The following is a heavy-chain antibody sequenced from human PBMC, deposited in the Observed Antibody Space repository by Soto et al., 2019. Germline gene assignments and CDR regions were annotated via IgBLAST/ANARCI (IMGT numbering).Heavy chain of an antibody. V-gene: IGHV1-18*01. CDR3: ERDLAVVLVDY. CDR1: GYTFTSYG. CDR2: ISAYNGNT. D-gene: IGHD2-15*01. J-gene: IGHJ4*02. Sequence: QVQLVQSGAEVKKPGASVKVSCKASGYTFTSYGISWVRQAPGQGLEWMGLISAYNGNTNYAQKLQGRVTMTTDTSTSTVYMELRSLRSDGTALYYCERDLAVVLVDYWGQGTLVTVSS.